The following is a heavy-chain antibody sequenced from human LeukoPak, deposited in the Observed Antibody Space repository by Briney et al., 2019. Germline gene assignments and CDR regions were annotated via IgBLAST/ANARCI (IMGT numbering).Heavy chain of an antibody. D-gene: IGHD2-15*01. J-gene: IGHJ4*02. Sequence: PGGSLRLSCAASGFTFDDYAMHWVRQAPGKGLEWVSGISWNSGSIGYADSVKGRFTISRDNAKNSLYLQMNSLRAEDTAVYYCAKIMALYCSGGTCNEIDYWGQGTLVTVSS. V-gene: IGHV3-9*01. CDR1: GFTFDDYA. CDR3: AKIMALYCSGGTCNEIDY. CDR2: ISWNSGSI.